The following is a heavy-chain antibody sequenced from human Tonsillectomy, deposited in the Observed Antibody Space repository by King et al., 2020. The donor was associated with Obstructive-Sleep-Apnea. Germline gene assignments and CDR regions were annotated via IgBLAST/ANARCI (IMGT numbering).Heavy chain of an antibody. CDR1: GYTFTGYY. CDR3: ARGRGATPTDY. D-gene: IGHD1-26*01. CDR2: INPNSGGT. J-gene: IGHJ4*02. V-gene: IGHV1-2*02. Sequence: QLVESGAEVKKPGASVKVSCKAAGYTFTGYYMHWVRQAPGQGLEWMGWINPNSGGTNYEQKFQGRLTMTRDTSIGTAYMELSRLRSDVTAVYYCARGRGATPTDYWGQGTLVTVSS.